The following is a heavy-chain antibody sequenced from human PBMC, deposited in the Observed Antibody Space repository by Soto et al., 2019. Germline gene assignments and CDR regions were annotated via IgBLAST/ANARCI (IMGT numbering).Heavy chain of an antibody. D-gene: IGHD3-10*01. V-gene: IGHV4-39*01. J-gene: IGHJ4*02. Sequence: SETLSLTCSVSGGSISTSSYFWGWIRQPPGKGLEWVGAVHYSGSANYRSSLQSRVTISVDTPQNQFSLRLRSVTAADTAVYYCARHRWGSGSYSGLLDFWGQGALVTVSS. CDR2: VHYSGSA. CDR3: ARHRWGSGSYSGLLDF. CDR1: GGSISTSSYF.